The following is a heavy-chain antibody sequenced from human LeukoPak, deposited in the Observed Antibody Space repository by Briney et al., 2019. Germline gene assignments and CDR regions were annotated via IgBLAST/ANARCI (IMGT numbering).Heavy chain of an antibody. CDR2: IYSGGST. Sequence: PGGSLRLSCAASGFTVSSNYMSWVRQAPGKGLEWVSVIYSGGSTYYADSVKGRFTISRDNSKNTLYLQMNSLRAEDTAVYYCARGEHSGYDKDAFDIWGQGTMVTVSS. J-gene: IGHJ3*02. CDR3: ARGEHSGYDKDAFDI. V-gene: IGHV3-53*01. D-gene: IGHD5-12*01. CDR1: GFTVSSNY.